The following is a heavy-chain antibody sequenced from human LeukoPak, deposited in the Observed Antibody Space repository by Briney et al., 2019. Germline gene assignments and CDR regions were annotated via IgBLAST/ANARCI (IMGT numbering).Heavy chain of an antibody. Sequence: GGSLRLSCAASGFTVSSIHMVWVRQAPGKGLEWVSVTYAGGNSYYADSVKGRFIISRDISKNTLYLQMNSLRAEDSALYYCARGGRGSAAVVAPRSFDIWGQGTMVTVSS. CDR2: TYAGGNS. J-gene: IGHJ3*02. CDR1: GFTVSSIH. D-gene: IGHD3-22*01. V-gene: IGHV3-53*01. CDR3: ARGGRGSAAVVAPRSFDI.